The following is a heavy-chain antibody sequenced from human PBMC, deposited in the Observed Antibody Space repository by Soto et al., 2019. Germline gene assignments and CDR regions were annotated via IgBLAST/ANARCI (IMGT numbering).Heavy chain of an antibody. CDR1: GFTFSSYG. CDR2: IWYDGSNK. V-gene: IGHV3-33*01. D-gene: IGHD1-26*01. Sequence: PGGSLRLSCAASGFTFSSYGMHWVRQAPGKGLEWVAVIWYDGSNKYYADSVKGRFTISRDNSKNTLYLQMNSLRAEDTAVYYCATRGAVGTTKVDYWGQGTLVTVSS. J-gene: IGHJ4*02. CDR3: ATRGAVGTTKVDY.